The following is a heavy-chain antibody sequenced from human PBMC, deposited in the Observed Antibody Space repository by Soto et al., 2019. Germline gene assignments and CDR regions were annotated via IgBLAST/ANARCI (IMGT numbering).Heavy chain of an antibody. J-gene: IGHJ4*02. V-gene: IGHV2-70*01. D-gene: IGHD2-15*01. Sequence: SGPTLVNPTQTLTLTCTFSGFSLSTSGMCVSWIRQPPGKALEWLALIDWDDDKYYSTSLKTRLTISKDTSKNQVVLTMTNMDPVDTATYYCARIRSGYCSGGSCYYFDYWGQGTLVTGS. CDR2: IDWDDDK. CDR1: GFSLSTSGMC. CDR3: ARIRSGYCSGGSCYYFDY.